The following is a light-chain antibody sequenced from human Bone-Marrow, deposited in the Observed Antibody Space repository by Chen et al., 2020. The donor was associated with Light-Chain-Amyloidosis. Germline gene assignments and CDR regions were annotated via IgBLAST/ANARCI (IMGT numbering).Light chain of an antibody. V-gene: IGKV1-5*03. CDR2: KAA. J-gene: IGKJ2*01. Sequence: DIPMTQSPSPLPASVGDRVTITCRATESVSTYLALYQQKPGKAPRLLIYKAAALEDGVPSRFSGRGSGTEFTLAISSLQPDDSATYYCQHYKTYPYTFGPGTKLE. CDR3: QHYKTYPYT. CDR1: ESVSTY.